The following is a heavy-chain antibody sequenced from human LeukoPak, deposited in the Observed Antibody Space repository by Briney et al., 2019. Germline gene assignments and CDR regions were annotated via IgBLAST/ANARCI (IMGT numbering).Heavy chain of an antibody. Sequence: GGSLRLSCAASGFTFSNSGMHWVRQAPGRGLEWVAFIQFHGSDIFYADSVEGRFTISRDNSKNTLYLQMNSLRAEDTAVYYCARDFGSYQFFDYWGQGTLVTVSS. CDR1: GFTFSNSG. D-gene: IGHD1-26*01. V-gene: IGHV3-30*02. J-gene: IGHJ4*02. CDR3: ARDFGSYQFFDY. CDR2: IQFHGSDI.